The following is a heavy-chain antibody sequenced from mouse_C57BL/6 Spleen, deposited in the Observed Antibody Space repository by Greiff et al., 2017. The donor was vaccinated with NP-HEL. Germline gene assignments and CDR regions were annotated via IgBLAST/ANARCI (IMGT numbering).Heavy chain of an antibody. J-gene: IGHJ4*01. V-gene: IGHV1-4*01. CDR2: INPSSGYT. D-gene: IGHD2-3*01. Sequence: VQRVESGAELARPGASVKMSCKASGYTFTSYTMHWVKQRPGQGLEWIGYINPSSGYTKYNQKFKDKATLTADKSSSTAYMQLSSLTSEDSAVYYCARGIYDGYPYAMDGWGQGTTVTVSS. CDR3: ARGIYDGYPYAMDG. CDR1: GYTFTSYT.